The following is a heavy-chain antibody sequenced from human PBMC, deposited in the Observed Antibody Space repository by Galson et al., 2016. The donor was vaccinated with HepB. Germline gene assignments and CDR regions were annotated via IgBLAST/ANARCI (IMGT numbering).Heavy chain of an antibody. D-gene: IGHD2-15*01. CDR1: GAAISGYY. V-gene: IGHV4-59*12. CDR3: ARDRCISGSCYFPPRTKGMDV. CDR2: IYYSGPT. Sequence: ETLSLTCTVSGAAISGYYLSWIRQPPGKGLEWIGYIYYSGPTNYNPSLKSRATISVNTSKNQFSLRLSSVTAAETAVYYCARDRCISGSCYFPPRTKGMDVWGQGTTVTVSS. J-gene: IGHJ6*02.